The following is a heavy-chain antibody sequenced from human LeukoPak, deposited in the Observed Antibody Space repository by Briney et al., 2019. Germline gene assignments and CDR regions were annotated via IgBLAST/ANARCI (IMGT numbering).Heavy chain of an antibody. CDR3: AKDLGRLGELSLYSDY. J-gene: IGHJ4*02. CDR1: GFTFSSYW. D-gene: IGHD3-16*02. CDR2: IKQDGSEK. Sequence: GGPLRLSCAASGFTFSSYWMSWVRQAPGKGLEWVANIKQDGSEKYYVDSVKGRFTISRDNSKNTLYLQMNSLRAEDTAVYYCAKDLGRLGELSLYSDYWGQGTLVTVSS. V-gene: IGHV3-7*01.